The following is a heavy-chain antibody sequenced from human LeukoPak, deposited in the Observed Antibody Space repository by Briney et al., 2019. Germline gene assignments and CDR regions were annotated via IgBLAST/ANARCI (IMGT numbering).Heavy chain of an antibody. CDR3: ARGSPRVGFDY. J-gene: IGHJ4*02. CDR1: GGSISSGSYY. CDR2: IYYSGTT. D-gene: IGHD2-15*01. Sequence: PSETLSLTCTVSGGSISSGSYYWGWIRQPPGKGLEWIGSIYYSGTTYYSPSLKSRVTISLDTSKNQSSLKLNSVTATDTAVYYCARGSPRVGFDYWGQGTLVTVSS. V-gene: IGHV4-39*01.